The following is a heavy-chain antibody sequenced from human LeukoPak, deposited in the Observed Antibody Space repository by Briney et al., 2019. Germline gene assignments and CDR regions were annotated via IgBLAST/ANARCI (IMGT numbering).Heavy chain of an antibody. CDR1: GFTFSSYA. CDR3: GRDGGYYFDY. J-gene: IGHJ4*02. CDR2: ISYDGSNK. V-gene: IGHV3-30-3*01. D-gene: IGHD1-14*01. Sequence: PGGSLRLSCAASGFTFSSYAMHWVRQAPGKGLEWVAVISYDGSNKYYADSVKGRCTISRDNSKNTLYLQMNSLRAEDTAVYYCGRDGGYYFDYWGQGTLVTVSS.